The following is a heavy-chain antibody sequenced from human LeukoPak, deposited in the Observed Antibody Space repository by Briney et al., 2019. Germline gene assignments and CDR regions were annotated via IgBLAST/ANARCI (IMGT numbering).Heavy chain of an antibody. Sequence: SETLSLTCAASGGSISSSNWWSWVRQPPGKGLEWIGEIYHSGSTNYNPSLKSRVTISVDTSKNQFSLKVSSVTAADTAVYYCARTGGSFYFYYYMDVWGKGTTVTVSS. CDR1: GGSISSSNW. CDR3: ARTGGSFYFYYYMDV. D-gene: IGHD1-26*01. J-gene: IGHJ6*03. V-gene: IGHV4-4*02. CDR2: IYHSGST.